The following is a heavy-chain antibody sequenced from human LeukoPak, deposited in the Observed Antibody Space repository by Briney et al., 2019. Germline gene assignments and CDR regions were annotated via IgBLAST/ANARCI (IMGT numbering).Heavy chain of an antibody. V-gene: IGHV1-2*02. D-gene: IGHD3-22*01. CDR1: GGTFSSYA. CDR3: ARGYDGFDP. CDR2: INPNSGGT. Sequence: ASVKVSCKGSGGTFSSYAITWVRQAPGQGLEWMGWINPNSGGTNYAQKFQGRVTMTRDTSISTAYMELSRLRSDDTAVYYCARGYDGFDPWGQGTLVTVSS. J-gene: IGHJ5*02.